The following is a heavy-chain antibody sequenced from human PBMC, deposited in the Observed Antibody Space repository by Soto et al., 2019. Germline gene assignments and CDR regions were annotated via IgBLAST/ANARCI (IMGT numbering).Heavy chain of an antibody. CDR1: GYTFTSYY. CDR3: ARAHLRRVVILPDYYGMDV. J-gene: IGHJ6*02. V-gene: IGHV1-46*01. Sequence: GASVKVSCKASGYTFTSYYMHWVRQAPGQGLEWMGIINPSGGSTSYAQKFQGRVTMTRDTSTSTVYMELSSLRSEDTAVYYCARAHLRRVVILPDYYGMDVWGQGTTVTVSS. D-gene: IGHD3-22*01. CDR2: INPSGGST.